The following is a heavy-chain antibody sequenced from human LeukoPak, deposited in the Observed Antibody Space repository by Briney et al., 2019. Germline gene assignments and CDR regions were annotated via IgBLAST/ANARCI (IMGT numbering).Heavy chain of an antibody. J-gene: IGHJ3*02. V-gene: IGHV1-24*01. Sequence: WASVTVSCKVSGYTLTELSMHWVRQAPGKGLEWMGGFDPEDGETIYAQKFQGRVTMTEDTSTDTAYMELSSLRSEDTAVYYCATDWAVELLHAFDIWGQGTMVTVSS. CDR2: FDPEDGET. CDR3: ATDWAVELLHAFDI. CDR1: GYTLTELS. D-gene: IGHD1-26*01.